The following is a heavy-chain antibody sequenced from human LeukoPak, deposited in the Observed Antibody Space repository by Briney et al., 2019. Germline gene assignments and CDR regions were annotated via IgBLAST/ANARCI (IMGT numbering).Heavy chain of an antibody. CDR2: INRSGST. D-gene: IGHD3-10*01. CDR1: GGSFSGYY. CDR3: ARGQGGSYSTFLYYMDV. V-gene: IGHV4-34*01. J-gene: IGHJ6*03. Sequence: SETLSLTCAVYGGSFSGYYWSWIRQPPEKGLEWIGAINRSGSTNYNASLKSRVTISVDTSKNQFSLKLSSVTAADTAVYYCARGQGGSYSTFLYYMDVWGKGTTVTVSS.